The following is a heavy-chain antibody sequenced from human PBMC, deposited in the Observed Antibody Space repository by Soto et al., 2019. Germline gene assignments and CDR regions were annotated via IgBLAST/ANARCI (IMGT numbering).Heavy chain of an antibody. CDR1: GYTLTELS. Sequence: GASVKVSCKVSGYTLTELSMHWVRQAPGKGLEWMGGFDPEDGETIYAQKFQGRVTMTEDTSTDTAYMELSSLRSEDTAVYYCATASYYDFWSGTPRAYYYYKDVWGKGTTVTVSS. D-gene: IGHD3-3*01. CDR3: ATASYYDFWSGTPRAYYYYKDV. CDR2: FDPEDGET. V-gene: IGHV1-24*01. J-gene: IGHJ6*03.